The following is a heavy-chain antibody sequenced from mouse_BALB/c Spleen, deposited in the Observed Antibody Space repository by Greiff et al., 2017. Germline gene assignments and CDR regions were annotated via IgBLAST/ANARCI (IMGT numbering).Heavy chain of an antibody. V-gene: IGHV1-7*01. J-gene: IGHJ4*01. Sequence: QVQLKQSGAELAKPGASVKMSCKASGYTFTSYWMHWVKQRPGQGLEWIGYINPSTGYTDYNQKFKDKATLTADKSSSTAYMQLSSLTSEDSAVYYCAREEIYYGYDPVAMDYWGQGTSVTVSS. CDR3: AREEIYYGYDPVAMDY. CDR2: INPSTGYT. D-gene: IGHD2-2*01. CDR1: GYTFTSYW.